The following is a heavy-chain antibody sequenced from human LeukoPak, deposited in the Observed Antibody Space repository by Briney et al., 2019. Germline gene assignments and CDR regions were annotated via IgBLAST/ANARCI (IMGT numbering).Heavy chain of an antibody. V-gene: IGHV4-34*01. Sequence: PSETLSLTCAVYGGSFSGYYWSWIRQPPGKGLEWIGEINHSGSTNYNPSLKSRVTISVATSKNQFSLKLSSVTAADTAVYYCARGRVGRMVRGLYFDYWGQGTLVTVSS. CDR1: GGSFSGYY. D-gene: IGHD3-10*01. CDR2: INHSGST. CDR3: ARGRVGRMVRGLYFDY. J-gene: IGHJ4*02.